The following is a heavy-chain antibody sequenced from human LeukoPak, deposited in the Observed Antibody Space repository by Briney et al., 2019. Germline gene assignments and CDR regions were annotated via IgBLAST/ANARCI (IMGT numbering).Heavy chain of an antibody. CDR3: ARVIGRRATHFDY. D-gene: IGHD1-26*01. J-gene: IGHJ4*02. V-gene: IGHV5-51*01. CDR1: GYSFTNYW. Sequence: GESLKISCTASGYSFTNYWIAWVRQMPGKGLEWMGIIYPGDSDTRYSPSFRGQVTISADKSISTAYLQWSSLKASDTAMYYCARVIGRRATHFDYWGQGTLVTVSS. CDR2: IYPGDSDT.